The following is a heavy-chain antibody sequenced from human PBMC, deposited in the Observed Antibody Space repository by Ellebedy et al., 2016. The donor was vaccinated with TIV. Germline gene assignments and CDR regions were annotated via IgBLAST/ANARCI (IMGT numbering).Heavy chain of an antibody. D-gene: IGHD3-3*01. CDR1: NGSLSSGGYY. V-gene: IGHV4-39*01. CDR3: ARLGRITLFARNPWFDP. Sequence: SETLSLXXSVSNGSLSSGGYYWAWIRQPPGKGLEWIGSVYHSGSTHYNSSLKSRVTISVDSSNNQFSLKLTSVTAADTAVYYCARLGRITLFARNPWFDPWGQGTLVTVSA. J-gene: IGHJ5*02. CDR2: VYHSGST.